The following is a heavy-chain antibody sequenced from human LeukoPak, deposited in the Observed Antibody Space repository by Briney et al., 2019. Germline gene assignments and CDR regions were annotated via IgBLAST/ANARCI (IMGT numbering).Heavy chain of an antibody. J-gene: IGHJ4*02. D-gene: IGHD3-22*01. CDR2: ISDSGGRT. V-gene: IGHV3-23*01. CDR1: GITLSNYG. CDR3: AKRGVVIRVILVGFHKEANYFDS. Sequence: GGSLRLSCAVSGITLSNYGMSWVRQAPGKGLEWVAGISDSGGRTNYADSVKGRFTISRDNPKNTLYPQMNSLRVEDTAVYFCAKRGVVIRVILVGFHKEANYFDSWGQGALVTVSS.